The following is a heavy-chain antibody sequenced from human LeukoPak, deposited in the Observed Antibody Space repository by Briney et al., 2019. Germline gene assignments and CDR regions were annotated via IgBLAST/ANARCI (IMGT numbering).Heavy chain of an antibody. Sequence: AFGKLCCKASGSTLTSYGISRGRESPGPGVGWLGGISAYNGNTNYAQKLQGRVTMTTDTSTSTAYMELRSLRSDDTAVYYCARGTNVVPAAIPDDYWGQGTLVTVSS. CDR3: ARGTNVVPAAIPDDY. D-gene: IGHD2-2*02. CDR1: GSTLTSYG. V-gene: IGHV1-18*01. J-gene: IGHJ4*02. CDR2: ISAYNGNT.